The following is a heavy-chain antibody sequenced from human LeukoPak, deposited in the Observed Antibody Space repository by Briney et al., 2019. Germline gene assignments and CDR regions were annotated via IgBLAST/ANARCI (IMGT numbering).Heavy chain of an antibody. Sequence: GGSLRLSCAASGFTFSIYGMHWVRQAPGKGLEWVAVISYDGSNKYYADSVKGRFTISRDNSKNTLYLQMNSLRAEDTAVYYCAKDVKAGSAAGTVDYWGQGTLVTVSS. D-gene: IGHD6-13*01. CDR2: ISYDGSNK. CDR3: AKDVKAGSAAGTVDY. CDR1: GFTFSIYG. J-gene: IGHJ4*02. V-gene: IGHV3-30*18.